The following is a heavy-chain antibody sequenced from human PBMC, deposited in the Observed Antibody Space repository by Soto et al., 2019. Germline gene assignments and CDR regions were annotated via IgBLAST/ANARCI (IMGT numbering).Heavy chain of an antibody. CDR2: MNPNSGDT. CDR3: ARGPGSSDWRFSYYYMDV. V-gene: IGHV1-8*01. CDR1: FTTYD. Sequence: QVQLVQSGAEVKKPGASVKVSCTFTTYDIIWVRQAAGQGLEWMAWMNPNSGDTRYTQKLQGRVTMTRDTSKFTAYMELTNLRSDDTAVYYCARGPGSSDWRFSYYYMDVWDQGTTVTVSS. D-gene: IGHD6-19*01. J-gene: IGHJ6*02.